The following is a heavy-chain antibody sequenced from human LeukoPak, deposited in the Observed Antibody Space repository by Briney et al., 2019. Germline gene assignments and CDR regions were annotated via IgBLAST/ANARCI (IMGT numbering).Heavy chain of an antibody. J-gene: IGHJ4*02. CDR3: AKDVDY. Sequence: GGSLRLSCAASGFSFNDYGMHWIRQAPGKGLEWVAFVRYDGINKLYADSVKGRFTISRDNSKNTLYLQMSSLRAEDMGVYYCAKDVDYWGQGTLVTVSS. CDR1: GFSFNDYG. V-gene: IGHV3-30*02. CDR2: VRYDGINK.